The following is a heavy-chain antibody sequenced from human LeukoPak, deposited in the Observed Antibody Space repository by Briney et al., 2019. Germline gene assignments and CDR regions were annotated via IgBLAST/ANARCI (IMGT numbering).Heavy chain of an antibody. J-gene: IGHJ4*02. CDR2: FFHSGST. Sequence: PSETLSLTSAVPVYSISSDKYWVWIRQPPGQGLEWTGGFFHSGSTYYNPSLKSRVTMSVDTSKNQFSLKLSSVTAADTAVYYCARAPRDSSSSNYMRRFDYWGQGTLVTVSS. CDR1: VYSISSDKY. CDR3: ARAPRDSSSSNYMRRFDY. V-gene: IGHV4-38-2*01. D-gene: IGHD3-22*01.